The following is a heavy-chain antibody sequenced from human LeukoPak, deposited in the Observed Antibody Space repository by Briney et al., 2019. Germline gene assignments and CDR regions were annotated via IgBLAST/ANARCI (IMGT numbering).Heavy chain of an antibody. CDR2: IWYDGSNK. J-gene: IGHJ3*02. CDR1: GFTFSSYG. CDR3: AKDLSPYYYDSSGYYIPHDAFDI. Sequence: GRSLRLSCAASGFTFSSYGMHWVRQAPGKGLEWVAVIWYDGSNKYYTDSVKGRFTISRDNSKDTLYLQMNSLRAEDTAVYYCAKDLSPYYYDSSGYYIPHDAFDIWGRGTMVTVSS. V-gene: IGHV3-33*06. D-gene: IGHD3-22*01.